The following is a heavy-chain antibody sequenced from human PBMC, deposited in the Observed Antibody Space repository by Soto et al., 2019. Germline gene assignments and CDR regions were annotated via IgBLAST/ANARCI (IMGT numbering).Heavy chain of an antibody. CDR2: IYYSGST. Sequence: TSETLSLTCTVSGGSISSYYWSWIRQPPGKGLEWIGYIYYSGSTNYNPSLKSRVTISVDTSKNQFSLKLSSVTAADTAVYYCARGHSSSWYNWFDPWGQGTLVTVSS. CDR3: ARGHSSSWYNWFDP. J-gene: IGHJ5*02. V-gene: IGHV4-59*01. D-gene: IGHD6-13*01. CDR1: GGSISSYY.